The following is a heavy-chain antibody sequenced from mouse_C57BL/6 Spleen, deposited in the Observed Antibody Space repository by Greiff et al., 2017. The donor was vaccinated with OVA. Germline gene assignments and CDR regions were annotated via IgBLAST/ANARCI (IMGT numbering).Heavy chain of an antibody. CDR3: ARPGDYGYDEGAWFAY. CDR2: ISNGGGST. CDR1: GFTFSDYY. J-gene: IGHJ3*01. Sequence: DVMLVESGGGLVQPGGSLKLSCAASGFTFSDYYMYWVRQTPEKRLEWVAYISNGGGSTYYPDTVKGRFTISRDNAKNTLYLQMSRLKSEDTAMYYCARPGDYGYDEGAWFAYWGQGTLVTVSA. V-gene: IGHV5-12*01. D-gene: IGHD2-2*01.